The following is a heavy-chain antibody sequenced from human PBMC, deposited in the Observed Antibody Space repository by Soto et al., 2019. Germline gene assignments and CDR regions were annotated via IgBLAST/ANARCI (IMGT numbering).Heavy chain of an antibody. V-gene: IGHV4-34*01. CDR1: GGSFSGYY. J-gene: IGHJ4*02. CDR2: INHSGST. Sequence: QVQLQQWGAGLLKPSETLSLTCAVYGGSFSGYYWTWIRQPPGTGLEWIGEINHSGSTNYNPSLKXXVTISVDTSKHQFSLKLTSVTAADTAVYYCARDKMTGLFDYWGQGTLVTVSS. CDR3: ARDKMTGLFDY. D-gene: IGHD3-9*01.